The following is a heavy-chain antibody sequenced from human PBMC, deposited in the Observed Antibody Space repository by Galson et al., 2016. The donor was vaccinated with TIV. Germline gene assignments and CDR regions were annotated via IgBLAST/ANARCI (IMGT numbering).Heavy chain of an antibody. CDR1: GLSVSINY. Sequence: SLRLSCAASGLSVSINYMTWVRQAPGKGLEWVSLISDGGKTYYPDSVKGRFTISRDNAKNTLYLQMNSLRVEDTALYYCARDRVVDATYYYYYYGMDVWGQGTAVTVSS. D-gene: IGHD2-15*01. V-gene: IGHV3-66*02. J-gene: IGHJ6*02. CDR2: ISDGGKT. CDR3: ARDRVVDATYYYYYYGMDV.